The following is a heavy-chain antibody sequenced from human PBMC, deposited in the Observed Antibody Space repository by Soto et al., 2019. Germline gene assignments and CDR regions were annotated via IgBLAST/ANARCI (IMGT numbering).Heavy chain of an antibody. CDR2: IYWDDDK. CDR3: AHRLTATAFDI. Sequence: QITLKESGPTLVKPTQTLTLICTFSGFSLSTSGVAVGWIRQPPGKALEWLALIYWDDDKRYSPSMKGRLTITRDTSKNQVVLIMTNMDPEDTATYYCAHRLTATAFDIWDQGTMVTVSS. V-gene: IGHV2-5*02. J-gene: IGHJ3*02. CDR1: GFSLSTSGVA. D-gene: IGHD2-21*02.